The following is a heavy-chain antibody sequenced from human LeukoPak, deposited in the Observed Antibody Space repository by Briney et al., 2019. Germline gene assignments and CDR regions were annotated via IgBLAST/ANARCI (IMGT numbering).Heavy chain of an antibody. Sequence: GGSLRLSCEASDFDFSSHAMTWVRQAPGKGLEWLSAISISGTKTYYGDSVKGRFTISRDNSKNTLYLQMNSLRAEDTAVYYCAREEGFQLDYWGQGTLVTVSS. CDR2: ISISGTKT. V-gene: IGHV3-23*01. CDR3: AREEGFQLDY. CDR1: DFDFSSHA. J-gene: IGHJ4*02.